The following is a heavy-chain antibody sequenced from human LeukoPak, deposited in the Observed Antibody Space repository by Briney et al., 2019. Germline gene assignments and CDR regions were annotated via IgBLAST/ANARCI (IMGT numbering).Heavy chain of an antibody. D-gene: IGHD4-23*01. CDR1: GFTFSSYG. J-gene: IGHJ4*02. V-gene: IGHV3-33*06. CDR2: IWYDGSNK. CDR3: AKDVYGGNSGQGFNFDY. Sequence: GGSLRLSCAASGFTFSSYGMHWVRQAPGKGLEWVAVIWYDGSNKYYADSVKGRFTISRDNSKNTLYLQMNSLRAEDTAVYYCAKDVYGGNSGQGFNFDYWGQGTLVTVSS.